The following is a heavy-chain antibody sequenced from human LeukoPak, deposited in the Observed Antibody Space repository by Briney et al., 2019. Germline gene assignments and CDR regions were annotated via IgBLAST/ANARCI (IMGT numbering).Heavy chain of an antibody. J-gene: IGHJ4*02. Sequence: GGSLKLSCAASGFNFRGSAMHWVRHDSGKGLEWVGRIRSKDNSYATAYGAAVRGRFTISRDDSKNTAYLQMNSLKIEDTAVYYCTRLWGDCGGDCYARDYWGQGTLVTVSS. CDR3: TRLWGDCGGDCYARDY. CDR2: IRSKDNSYAT. V-gene: IGHV3-73*01. D-gene: IGHD2-21*02. CDR1: GFNFRGSA.